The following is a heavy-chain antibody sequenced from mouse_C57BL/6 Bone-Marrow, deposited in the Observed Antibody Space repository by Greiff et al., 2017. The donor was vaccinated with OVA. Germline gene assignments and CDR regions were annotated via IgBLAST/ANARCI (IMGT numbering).Heavy chain of an antibody. Sequence: QVHVKQSGAELAKPGASVKLSCKASGYTFTSYWMHWVNQRPGQGLEWIGYINPSRGYTKSNQKFKDKATLTADKSSSTAYMQLSSLTYEDSAVYYWARGPAWFAYWGQGTLVTVSA. CDR3: ARGPAWFAY. J-gene: IGHJ3*01. V-gene: IGHV1-7*01. CDR2: INPSRGYT. CDR1: GYTFTSYW.